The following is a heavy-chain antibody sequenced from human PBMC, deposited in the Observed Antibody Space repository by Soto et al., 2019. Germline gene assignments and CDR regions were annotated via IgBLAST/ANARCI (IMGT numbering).Heavy chain of an antibody. Sequence: WGSLRLSCAASGFTFSNACMNWVRQAPGKGLEWVGRIKSKTDGGTTDYAAPVKGRFTISRDDSKNTLYLQMNSLKTEDTAVYYCARGGRYYGSGSYYISRYYFDYWGQGTLVTVSS. CDR2: IKSKTDGGTT. CDR1: GFTFSNAC. J-gene: IGHJ4*02. D-gene: IGHD3-10*01. V-gene: IGHV3-15*07. CDR3: ARGGRYYGSGSYYISRYYFDY.